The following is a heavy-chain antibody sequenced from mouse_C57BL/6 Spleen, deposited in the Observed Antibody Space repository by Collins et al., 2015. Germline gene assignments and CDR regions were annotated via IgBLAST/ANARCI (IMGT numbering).Heavy chain of an antibody. V-gene: IGHV1S127*01. Sequence: QVQLQQSGPELVRPGASVKMSCKVLGYTFTNHWMHWVKQRPGQGLEWIGMIDPSNSETRLSQKFKDKATLNVDESSNTAYMQLSSLTSEDSAVFYCARDYDGFHFAYWGQGTLVTVSA. D-gene: IGHD2-3*01. CDR1: GYTFTNHW. J-gene: IGHJ3*01. CDR2: IDPSNSET. CDR3: ARDYDGFHFAY.